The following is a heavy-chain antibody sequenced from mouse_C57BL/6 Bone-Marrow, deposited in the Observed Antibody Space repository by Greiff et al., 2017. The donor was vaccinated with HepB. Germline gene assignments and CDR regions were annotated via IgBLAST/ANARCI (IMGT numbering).Heavy chain of an antibody. CDR2: INPNNGGT. CDR3: ARKRGDYGDWYFDV. V-gene: IGHV1-18*01. D-gene: IGHD1-1*01. CDR1: GYTFTDYN. Sequence: VQLQQSGPELVKPGASVKIPCKASGYTFTDYNMDWVKQSHGKSLEWIGDINPNNGGTIYNQKFKGKATLTVDKSSSTAYMELRSLTSEDTAVYYCARKRGDYGDWYFDVWGTGTTVTVSS. J-gene: IGHJ1*03.